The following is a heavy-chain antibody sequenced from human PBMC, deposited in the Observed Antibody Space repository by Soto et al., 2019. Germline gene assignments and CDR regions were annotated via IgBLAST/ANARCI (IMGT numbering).Heavy chain of an antibody. Sequence: KPSETLSLTCTVSGGSISSGDYYWSWIRQPPGKGLEWIGYICYSGSTYYNPSLKSRVTISVDTSKNQFSLKLSSVTAADTAVYYCAREVKEGLTGTTSYYYYYGMDVWGQGTTVTVSS. D-gene: IGHD1-20*01. V-gene: IGHV4-30-4*01. J-gene: IGHJ6*02. CDR1: GGSISSGDYY. CDR3: AREVKEGLTGTTSYYYYYGMDV. CDR2: ICYSGST.